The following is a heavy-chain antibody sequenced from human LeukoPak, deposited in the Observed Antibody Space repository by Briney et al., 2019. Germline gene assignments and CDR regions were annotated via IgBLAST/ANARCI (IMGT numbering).Heavy chain of an antibody. V-gene: IGHV1-2*02. Sequence: ASVKVSCKASGYTFTGYYMHWVRQAPGQGLEWMGWINPNSGGTNYAQKFQGRVTMTRDTSISTAYMELSRLRSDDTAVYYCARDKRIAARRTDAFDSWGQGTMVTVSS. J-gene: IGHJ3*02. D-gene: IGHD6-6*01. CDR2: INPNSGGT. CDR3: ARDKRIAARRTDAFDS. CDR1: GYTFTGYY.